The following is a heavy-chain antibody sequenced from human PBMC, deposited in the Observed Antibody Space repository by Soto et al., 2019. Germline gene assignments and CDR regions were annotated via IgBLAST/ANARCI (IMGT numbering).Heavy chain of an antibody. Sequence: GGSLRLSCAASGFTFSSYGMHWVRQAPGKGLEWVAVIWYDGSNKYYADSVKGRFTISRDNSKNTLYLQMNSLRAEDTAVYYCARDYAADPMYAEYFQHWGQGTLVTVSS. D-gene: IGHD6-13*01. V-gene: IGHV3-33*01. CDR1: GFTFSSYG. CDR3: ARDYAADPMYAEYFQH. J-gene: IGHJ1*01. CDR2: IWYDGSNK.